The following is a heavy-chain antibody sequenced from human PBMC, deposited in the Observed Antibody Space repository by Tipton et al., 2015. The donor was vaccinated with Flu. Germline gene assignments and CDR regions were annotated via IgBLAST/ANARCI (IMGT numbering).Heavy chain of an antibody. CDR3: GRAIGGSSSH. D-gene: IGHD2-2*01. J-gene: IGHJ4*02. Sequence: VQLVQSGGGLVQPGRSLRLSCAASGFTFGDYWMHWVRQAPGKGLEWVANINQDGSVNYYVDSVKGRFTISRDNAKNSLYLQMNNLRAGDTAVYYCGRAIGGSSSHWGQGTLVTVSS. V-gene: IGHV3-7*01. CDR2: INQDGSVN. CDR1: GFTFGDYW.